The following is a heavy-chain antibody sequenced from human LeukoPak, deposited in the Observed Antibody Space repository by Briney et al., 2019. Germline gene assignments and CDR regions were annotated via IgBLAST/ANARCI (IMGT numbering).Heavy chain of an antibody. CDR2: IYHSGST. CDR3: ARLEVGATSIDY. CDR1: GGSISSSSYY. Sequence: SSETLSLTCTVSGGSISSSSYYWGWIRQPPGKGLEWIGSIYHSGSTYYNPSLKSRVTISVDTSKNQFSLKLSSVTAADTAVYYCARLEVGATSIDYWGQGTLVTVSS. V-gene: IGHV4-39*01. D-gene: IGHD1-26*01. J-gene: IGHJ4*02.